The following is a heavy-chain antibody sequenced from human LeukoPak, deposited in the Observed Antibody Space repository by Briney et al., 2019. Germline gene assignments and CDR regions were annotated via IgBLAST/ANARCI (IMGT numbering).Heavy chain of an antibody. Sequence: RPSETLSLTCTVSGGSISSGSYYWNWIRQPAGKGLEWIGRIYTSGSTNYNPSLKSRVTISVDTSKNQFSLKLSSVTAADTAVYYCARGDGYNPYYWGQGTLVTVSS. CDR3: ARGDGYNPYY. D-gene: IGHD5-24*01. V-gene: IGHV4-61*02. CDR2: IYTSGST. J-gene: IGHJ4*02. CDR1: GGSISSGSYY.